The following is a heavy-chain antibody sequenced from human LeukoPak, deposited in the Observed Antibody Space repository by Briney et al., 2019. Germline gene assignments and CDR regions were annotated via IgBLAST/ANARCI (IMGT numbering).Heavy chain of an antibody. CDR1: YGSISSSSYY. J-gene: IGHJ3*02. CDR2: IYYSGST. Sequence: SETLSLTCTVSYGSISSSSYYWGWIRQPPGKGLEWIGSIYYSGSTYYNPSLKGRVTISVDTSRNQFSLKLSSVTAADTALYYCARHSVATDAFDIWGQGTMVTVSS. D-gene: IGHD5-12*01. CDR3: ARHSVATDAFDI. V-gene: IGHV4-39*01.